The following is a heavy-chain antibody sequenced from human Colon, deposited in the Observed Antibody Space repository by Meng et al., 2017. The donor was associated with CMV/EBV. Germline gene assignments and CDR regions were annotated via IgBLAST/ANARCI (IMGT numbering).Heavy chain of an antibody. CDR1: GFTFSIYA. Sequence: GESLKISCAASGFTFSIYAMSWVRQAPGKGLEWVSSINDKGTSSYYADSVKGRFTISRDNSKNTVFLEMTSLRPEDSATYYCAKQRVTLLMNWDFDQWGQGTLVTVSS. V-gene: IGHV3-23*01. D-gene: IGHD2-21*02. CDR3: AKQRVTLLMNWDFDQ. CDR2: INDKGTSS. J-gene: IGHJ4*02.